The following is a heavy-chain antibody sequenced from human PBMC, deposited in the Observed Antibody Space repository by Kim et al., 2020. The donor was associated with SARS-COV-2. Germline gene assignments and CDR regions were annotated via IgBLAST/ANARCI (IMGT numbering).Heavy chain of an antibody. D-gene: IGHD4-17*01. Sequence: NHNPSLKSRVTISLDTSKNQFSLKLSSVTAADTAVYYCAREDGDYAYFDYWGQGTLVTVSS. V-gene: IGHV4-59*01. J-gene: IGHJ4*02. CDR3: AREDGDYAYFDY.